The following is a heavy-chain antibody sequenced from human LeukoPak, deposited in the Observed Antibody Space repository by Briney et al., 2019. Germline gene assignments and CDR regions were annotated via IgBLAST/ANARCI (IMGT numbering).Heavy chain of an antibody. D-gene: IGHD1-1*01. Sequence: GASVKVSCKASGGTFSSCAISWVRQAPGQGLEWMGGIIPIFGTANYAQKFQGRVTITTDESTSTAYMELSSLRSEDTAVYYCARGKLGTYYYYYYMDVWGKGTTVTVSS. J-gene: IGHJ6*03. CDR1: GGTFSSCA. CDR3: ARGKLGTYYYYYYMDV. CDR2: IIPIFGTA. V-gene: IGHV1-69*05.